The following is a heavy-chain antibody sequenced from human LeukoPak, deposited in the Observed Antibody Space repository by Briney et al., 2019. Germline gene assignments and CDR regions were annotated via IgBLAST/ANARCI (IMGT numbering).Heavy chain of an antibody. J-gene: IGHJ4*02. CDR2: MNSDGTTS. CDR3: ARAGYHRFDY. CDR1: GFTFSSSW. Sequence: GGSLRLSCAASGFTFSSSWMHWVRQPPGKGLEWVSRMNSDGTTSNYADSVKGRFTISRDNAKNTLYLEMNSLGVEDTAVYYCARAGYHRFDYWGPGTLVTVSS. V-gene: IGHV3-74*01. D-gene: IGHD5-18*01.